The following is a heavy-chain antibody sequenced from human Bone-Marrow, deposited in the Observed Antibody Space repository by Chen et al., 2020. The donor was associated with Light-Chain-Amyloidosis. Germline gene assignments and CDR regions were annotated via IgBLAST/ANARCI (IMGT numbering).Heavy chain of an antibody. Sequence: QVQLVASGGGLVKPGGSLRLSCAASGLSFSDKYMTWIRQTAGKGLEWVAYIDSRSTYRNYADSAKGRFTISRDNAKNSLYLQMNSLRVEDTGVYYCARGWDSGWSYFDNWGQGTLVTVSS. CDR1: GLSFSDKY. V-gene: IGHV3-11*06. CDR3: ARGWDSGWSYFDN. CDR2: IDSRSTYR. D-gene: IGHD6-19*01. J-gene: IGHJ4*02.